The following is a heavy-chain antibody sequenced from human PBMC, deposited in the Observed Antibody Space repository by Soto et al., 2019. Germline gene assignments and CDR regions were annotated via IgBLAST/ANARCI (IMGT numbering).Heavy chain of an antibody. V-gene: IGHV1-69*04. Sequence: SVKVSCKASGGTFSSYTISWVRQAPGQGLEWMGRTIPILGIANYAQKFQGRVTITADKSTSTAYMELSSLRSEDTAVYYCARDRAAASYYYYYGMDVWGQGTTVTVSS. CDR2: TIPILGIA. J-gene: IGHJ6*02. CDR3: ARDRAAASYYYYYGMDV. D-gene: IGHD6-25*01. CDR1: GGTFSSYT.